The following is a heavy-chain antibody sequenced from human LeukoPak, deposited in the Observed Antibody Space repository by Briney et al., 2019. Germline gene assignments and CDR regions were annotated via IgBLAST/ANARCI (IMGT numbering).Heavy chain of an antibody. D-gene: IGHD3-3*01. CDR2: IIPILGIA. CDR1: GGTFSSYT. Sequence: VASVKVSCKASGGTFSSYTISWVRQAPGQGLEWMGRIIPILGIANYAQKFQGRVTITADKSTSTAYMELSSLRSEDTAVYYCARDREADYDFWSGSWYFDLWGRGTLVTVSS. CDR3: ARDREADYDFWSGSWYFDL. J-gene: IGHJ2*01. V-gene: IGHV1-69*04.